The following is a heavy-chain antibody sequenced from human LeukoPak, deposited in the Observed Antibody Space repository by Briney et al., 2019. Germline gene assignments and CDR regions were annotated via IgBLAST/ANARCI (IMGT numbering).Heavy chain of an antibody. CDR3: ASEGPSPRIAMVRGVISWFDP. Sequence: SETLSLTCSVSGGSISSNSYYWGWLRQPPGKGLEWLGSFYYSGSTYYNPSLKSRVTISLDMSKSQFSLKLSSVTAADTAVYYCASEGPSPRIAMVRGVISWFDPWGQGTLVTVSS. J-gene: IGHJ5*02. CDR2: FYYSGST. CDR1: GGSISSNSYY. D-gene: IGHD3-10*01. V-gene: IGHV4-39*01.